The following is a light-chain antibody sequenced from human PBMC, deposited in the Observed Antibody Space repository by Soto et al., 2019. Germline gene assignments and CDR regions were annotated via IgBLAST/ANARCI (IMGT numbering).Light chain of an antibody. CDR1: SFNIGSNS. CDR3: AAWDDRLTGHVV. V-gene: IGLV1-44*01. CDR2: SNN. J-gene: IGLJ2*01. Sequence: QSVLTQPPSASGTPGQRVTISCSGSSFNIGSNSVNWYQQLPGAAPKLLIYSNNQRPSGVPDRFSGSKSGTSASLAISGLQSEDEADYYCAAWDDRLTGHVVFGGGTTVTVL.